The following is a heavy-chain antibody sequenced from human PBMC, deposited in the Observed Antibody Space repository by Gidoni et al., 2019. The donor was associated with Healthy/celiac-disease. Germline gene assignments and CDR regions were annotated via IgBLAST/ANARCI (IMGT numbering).Heavy chain of an antibody. D-gene: IGHD3-10*01. J-gene: IGHJ5*02. CDR1: GYTFTGYY. V-gene: IGHV1-2*02. CDR2: INPNSGGT. CDR3: ARDQGMYYYGSGPWFDP. Sequence: QVQLVQSGAEVKKPGASVKVSCKASGYTFTGYYMHWVRQAPGQGLEWMGWINPNSGGTNYAQKFQGRVTMTRDTSISTAYMELSRLRSDDTAVYYCARDQGMYYYGSGPWFDPWGQGTLVTVSS.